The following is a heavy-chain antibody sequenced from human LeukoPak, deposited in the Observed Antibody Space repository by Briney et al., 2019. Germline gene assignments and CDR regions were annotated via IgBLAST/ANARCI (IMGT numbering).Heavy chain of an antibody. CDR1: GFTFSSYA. D-gene: IGHD4-11*01. V-gene: IGHV3-23*01. Sequence: GGSLRLSCAASGFTFSSYAMSWVRQAPGKGLDWVSTISGGGTYTYYADSVKGRFTISRDNSKNPLYLQMNSLRAEDTAVYYCAKGYSNSSHFVYWGQGALVTVSS. CDR2: ISGGGTYT. CDR3: AKGYSNSSHFVY. J-gene: IGHJ4*02.